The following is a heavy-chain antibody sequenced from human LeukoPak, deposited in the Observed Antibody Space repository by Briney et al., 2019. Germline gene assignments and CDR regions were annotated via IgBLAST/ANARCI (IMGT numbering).Heavy chain of an antibody. D-gene: IGHD2-2*01. Sequence: SETLSLTCTVSGGSISSYYWSWIQQPAGKGLEWIGRIYTSGSTNYNPSLKSRVTMSVDTSKNQFSLKLSSVTAADTAVYYCATDDCSSTSCLSDFDYWGQGTLVTVSS. CDR2: IYTSGST. V-gene: IGHV4-4*07. CDR3: ATDDCSSTSCLSDFDY. CDR1: GGSISSYY. J-gene: IGHJ4*02.